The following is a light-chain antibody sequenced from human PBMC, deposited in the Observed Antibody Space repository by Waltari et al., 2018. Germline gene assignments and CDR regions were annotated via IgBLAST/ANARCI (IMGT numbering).Light chain of an antibody. Sequence: QSVLTQAPSASETPGQRVTISCLGSSSNIGSNYINWYQQLPGTAPKPLIYNNNQRPSRVPDRFSGSKSGTSASLAISGLQSADEADYYWSACDDILNAWVCGGGTRLTVL. CDR2: NNN. CDR1: SSNIGSNY. CDR3: SACDDILNAWV. J-gene: IGLJ2*01. V-gene: IGLV1-44*01.